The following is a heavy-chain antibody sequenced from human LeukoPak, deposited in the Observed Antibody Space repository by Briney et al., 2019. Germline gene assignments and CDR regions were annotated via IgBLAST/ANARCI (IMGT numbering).Heavy chain of an antibody. V-gene: IGHV1-46*01. J-gene: IGHJ3*02. CDR3: ARPGYYYDSSGYAFDI. Sequence: ASVKVSCKASGYTFTSYYMHWVRQAPGQGLEWMGIINPSGGSTSYAQKFQGRVTMTRDTSTSTVYMELSSLRSEDTAVYYCARPGYYYDSSGYAFDIWGQGTMVTVSS. D-gene: IGHD3-22*01. CDR1: GYTFTSYY. CDR2: INPSGGST.